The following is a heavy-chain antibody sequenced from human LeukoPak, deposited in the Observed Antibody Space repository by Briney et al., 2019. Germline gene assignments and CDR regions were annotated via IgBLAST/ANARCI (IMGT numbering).Heavy chain of an antibody. V-gene: IGHV4-34*01. CDR3: ARHLSYSSSSSWVY. CDR1: GGSFSGYY. J-gene: IGHJ4*02. CDR2: INHSGST. D-gene: IGHD6-6*01. Sequence: PSETLSLTCAVYGGSFSGYYWSWIRQPPGKGLEWIGEINHSGSTNYNPSLKSRVTISVDTSKNQFSLKLSSVTAADTAVYYCARHLSYSSSSSWVYWGQGTLVTVSS.